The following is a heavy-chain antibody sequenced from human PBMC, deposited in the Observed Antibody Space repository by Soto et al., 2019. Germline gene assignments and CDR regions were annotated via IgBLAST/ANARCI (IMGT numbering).Heavy chain of an antibody. J-gene: IGHJ4*02. CDR1: GGSINTNNYF. CDR2: MHYGGST. CDR3: LSYQDYNSNGLAY. D-gene: IGHD4-4*01. Sequence: PSETLSITCTVSGGSINTNNYFWTWIRQPPGKGLEWIGSMHYGGSTYNNPSLKSRATISGDTSKNQFSLNLSSVTAADTAVYYFLSYQDYNSNGLAYWGQGTLVIVSS. V-gene: IGHV4-39*01.